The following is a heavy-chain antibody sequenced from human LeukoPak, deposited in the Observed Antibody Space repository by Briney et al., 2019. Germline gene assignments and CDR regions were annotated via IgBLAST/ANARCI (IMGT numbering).Heavy chain of an antibody. J-gene: IGHJ6*03. Sequence: GASVKVSCKASGYTFTSYDINWVRQATGQGLEWMGWMNPNSGNTGYAQKFQGRVTITRNASISTAYMELSSLRSEDTAVYYCARGGELWFGELSYYYYMDVWGKGTTVTVSS. V-gene: IGHV1-8*03. CDR2: MNPNSGNT. CDR1: GYTFTSYD. CDR3: ARGGELWFGELSYYYYMDV. D-gene: IGHD3-10*01.